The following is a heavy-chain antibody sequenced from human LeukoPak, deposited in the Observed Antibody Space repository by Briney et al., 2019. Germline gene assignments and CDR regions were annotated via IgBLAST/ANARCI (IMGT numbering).Heavy chain of an antibody. CDR2: TYYSGRT. CDR1: AGSISSYC. CDR3: ASRASIAAAGTLDY. Sequence: SETLSLTCSLSAGSISSYCWSWIRQPPGKGLEWIGCTYYSGRTNYNPSLKSRVTMSLDTSKNQFSLKLSSVTAADTAAYYCASRASIAAAGTLDYWGQGTLVTVSS. D-gene: IGHD6-13*01. J-gene: IGHJ4*02. V-gene: IGHV4-59*12.